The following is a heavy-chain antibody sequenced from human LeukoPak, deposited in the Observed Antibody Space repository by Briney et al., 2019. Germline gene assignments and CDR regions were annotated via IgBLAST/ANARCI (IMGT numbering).Heavy chain of an antibody. CDR2: IYYSGSA. D-gene: IGHD6-13*01. J-gene: IGHJ4*02. CDR3: ARAVIAAAPYYFDY. CDR1: SGSISSGDYY. V-gene: IGHV4-30-4*01. Sequence: SSETLSLTCTVSSGSISSGDYYWTWIRQPPGKGLEWIGYIYYSGSAYYNPSLKSRVTISVDTSKNQFSLKLSSVTAADTAVYYCARAVIAAAPYYFDYWGQGTLVTVSS.